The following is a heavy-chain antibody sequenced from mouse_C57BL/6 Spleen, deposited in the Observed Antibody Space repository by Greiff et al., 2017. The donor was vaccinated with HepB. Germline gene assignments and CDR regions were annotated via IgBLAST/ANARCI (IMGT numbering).Heavy chain of an antibody. CDR1: GFTFSSYA. J-gene: IGHJ1*03. D-gene: IGHD1-1*01. CDR3: ARYGSSYFDV. CDR2: ISDGGSYT. V-gene: IGHV5-4*03. Sequence: EVKVVESGGGLVKPGGSLKLSCAASGFTFSSYAMSWVRQTPEKRLEWVATISDGGSYTYYPDNVKGRFTISRDNAKNNLYLQMSHLKSEDTAMYYCARYGSSYFDVWGTGTTVTVSS.